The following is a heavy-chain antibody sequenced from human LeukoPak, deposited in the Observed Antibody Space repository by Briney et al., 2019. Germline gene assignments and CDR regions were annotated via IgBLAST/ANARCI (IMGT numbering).Heavy chain of an antibody. Sequence: GGSLRLSCAASGFTFSSYAMHWVRQAPGKGLEYVSAISSNGGSTYYANSVKGRFTISRDNSKNTLYLQMGSLRAEDMAVYYCARERGYGRARPDAFDIWGQGTMVTVSS. CDR1: GFTFSSYA. D-gene: IGHD1-1*01. CDR3: ARERGYGRARPDAFDI. CDR2: ISSNGGST. V-gene: IGHV3-64*01. J-gene: IGHJ3*02.